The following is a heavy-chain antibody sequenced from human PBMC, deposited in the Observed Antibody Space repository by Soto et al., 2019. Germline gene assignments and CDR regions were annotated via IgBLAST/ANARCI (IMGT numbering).Heavy chain of an antibody. CDR3: AKDPMVATDYYYYYMDV. CDR1: GFTFSSYG. J-gene: IGHJ6*03. V-gene: IGHV3-30*18. CDR2: ISYDGSNK. D-gene: IGHD5-12*01. Sequence: QVQLVESGGGVVQPGRSLRLSCAASGFTFSSYGMHWVRQAPGKGLEWVAVISYDGSNKYYADSVKGRFTISRDNSKNTLYLQMNSLRAEDTAVYYCAKDPMVATDYYYYYMDVWGKGTTVTVYS.